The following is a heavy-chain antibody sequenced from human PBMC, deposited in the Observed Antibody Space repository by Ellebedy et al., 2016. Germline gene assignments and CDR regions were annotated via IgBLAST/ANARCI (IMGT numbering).Heavy chain of an antibody. V-gene: IGHV4-39*06. J-gene: IGHJ5*02. CDR1: GGSISSGTYY. D-gene: IGHD6-19*01. CDR3: AGIPAGWRGSALNWFDP. CDR2: IYYSASS. Sequence: ESLKISCSVSGGSISSGTYYWGWIRQPPGKGLEWIGTIYYSASSYYDPSLRSRVTISIDTSQNHFPLNLSSGPAADTAVYYCAGIPAGWRGSALNWFDPWGQGALVTVSS.